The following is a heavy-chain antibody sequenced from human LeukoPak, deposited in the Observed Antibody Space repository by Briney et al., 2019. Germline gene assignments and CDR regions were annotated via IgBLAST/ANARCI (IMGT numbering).Heavy chain of an antibody. CDR3: ASMRALSYGSESYALGH. CDR2: IYTSGST. D-gene: IGHD3-10*01. CDR1: GGSISSYY. J-gene: IGHJ4*02. V-gene: IGHV4-4*07. Sequence: SETLSLTCTVSGGSISSYYWSWIRQPAGKGLEWIGRIYTSGSTNYNPSLKSRVTMSVDTSKNQFSLKLSSVTAADTAVYYCASMRALSYGSESYALGHWGQGTLVTVSS.